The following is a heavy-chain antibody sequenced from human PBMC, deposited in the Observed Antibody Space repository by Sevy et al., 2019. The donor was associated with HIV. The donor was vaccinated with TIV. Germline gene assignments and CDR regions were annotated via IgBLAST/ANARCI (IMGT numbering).Heavy chain of an antibody. CDR2: IWYDGSNK. CDR1: GFTFSSYG. V-gene: IGHV3-33*01. J-gene: IGHJ3*02. Sequence: GESLKISCAASGFTFSSYGMHWVRQAPGKGLEWVAVIWYDGSNKYYADSVKGRFTISRDNSKNTLYLQMNSLRAEDTAVYYCARGDSTLAFDIWGQGTMVTVSS. CDR3: ARGDSTLAFDI.